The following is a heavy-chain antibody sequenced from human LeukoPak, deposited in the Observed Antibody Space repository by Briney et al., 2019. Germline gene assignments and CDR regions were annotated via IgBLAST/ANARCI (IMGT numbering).Heavy chain of an antibody. J-gene: IGHJ4*02. CDR2: VNPNSGGT. CDR1: GYTFTGYY. Sequence: ASVKVSCKASGYTFTGYYMHWVRQAPGQGLEWMGWVNPNSGGTNYAQKFQGRVTMTRDTSISTAYMELSRLRSDDTAVYYCARGRRGNSGSYGYWGQGTLVTVSS. V-gene: IGHV1-2*02. D-gene: IGHD1-26*01. CDR3: ARGRRGNSGSYGY.